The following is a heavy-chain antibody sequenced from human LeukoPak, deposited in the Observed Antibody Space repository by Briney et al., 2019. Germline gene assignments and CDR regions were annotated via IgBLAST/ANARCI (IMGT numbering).Heavy chain of an antibody. CDR2: ISGSGGST. CDR1: GFTFSSYA. CDR3: AIPTAGVDWLLPFDY. Sequence: GGSLRLSCAAPGFTFSSYAMSWVRHAPGQGQEWVSAISGSGGSTYYADSVKGRFTTSRDNSKNTLYLQMNSLRAEDTAVYYCAIPTAGVDWLLPFDYWGQGTLVTVSS. V-gene: IGHV3-23*01. D-gene: IGHD3-9*01. J-gene: IGHJ4*02.